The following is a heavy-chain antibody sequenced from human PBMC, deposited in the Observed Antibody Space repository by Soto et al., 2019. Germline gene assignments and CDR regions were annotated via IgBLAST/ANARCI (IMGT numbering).Heavy chain of an antibody. J-gene: IGHJ4*02. CDR2: INDSGST. V-gene: IGHV4-34*01. D-gene: IGHD3-10*01. CDR3: APGRGSENY. CDR1: GGSFSGSY. Sequence: QVQLQQWGAGLLKPSETLSLTCAVYGGSFSGSYWSWIRQPPGKGLEWIGEINDSGSTNYNPSLESRVTISVDTSKNQFSLKLASVTAADTAVYYCAPGRGSENYWGQGTLVTVSS.